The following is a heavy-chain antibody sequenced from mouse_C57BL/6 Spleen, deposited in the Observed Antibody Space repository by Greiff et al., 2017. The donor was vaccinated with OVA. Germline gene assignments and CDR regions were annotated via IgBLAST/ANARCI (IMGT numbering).Heavy chain of an antibody. V-gene: IGHV1-64*01. CDR2: IHPNSGST. Sequence: VQLQQPGAELVKPGASVKLSCKASGYTFTSYWMHWVKQRPGQGLEWIGMIHPNSGSTNYNEKFKSKATLTVDKSSSTAYMQLSSLTSEDSAVYYCARLGLRRYYYAMDYWGQGTSVTVSS. CDR1: GYTFTSYW. D-gene: IGHD2-4*01. CDR3: ARLGLRRYYYAMDY. J-gene: IGHJ4*01.